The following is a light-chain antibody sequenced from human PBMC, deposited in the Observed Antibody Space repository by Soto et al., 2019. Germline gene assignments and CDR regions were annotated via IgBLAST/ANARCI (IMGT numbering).Light chain of an antibody. CDR3: QQRGNWPPT. CDR1: QSIGNY. V-gene: IGKV3-11*01. J-gene: IGKJ2*01. Sequence: EIVLTQSPATLSLSPGERATLSCRASQSIGNYLAWLQQKPGQAPRLLIYDVSNRATGIPARFSGSGSGTDFTLTISTPESEDFAIYYCQQRGNWPPTFGQGTKLEIK. CDR2: DVS.